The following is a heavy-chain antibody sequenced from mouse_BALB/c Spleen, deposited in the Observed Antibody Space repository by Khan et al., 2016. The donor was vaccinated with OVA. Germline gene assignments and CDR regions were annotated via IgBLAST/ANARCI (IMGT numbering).Heavy chain of an antibody. CDR3: SKNYRYDVYFDY. CDR1: GYTFTSYV. J-gene: IGHJ2*01. CDR2: IYPYNDDT. D-gene: IGHD2-14*01. V-gene: IGHV1S136*01. Sequence: VQLKQSGPELVKPGASVRMSCKASGYTFTSYVMHWVKQKPGQGLEWIGYIYPYNDDTKYNEKFKGKATLTSDKSSRTAYMELSSLTSEDSAVYYCSKNYRYDVYFDYWGQGTTLTVSS.